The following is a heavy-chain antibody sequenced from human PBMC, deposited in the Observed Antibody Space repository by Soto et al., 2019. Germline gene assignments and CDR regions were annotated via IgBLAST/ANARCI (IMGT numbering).Heavy chain of an antibody. Sequence: ASVKVSCKASGYTFTGYYMHWVRQAPGQGLEWMGWINPNSGGTNYAQKFQGWVTMTRDTSISTAYMVLRRQRTDVTAVYYGVRAPSYCSSTSCYISALDYWGQGTLVTVSS. CDR3: VRAPSYCSSTSCYISALDY. V-gene: IGHV1-2*04. D-gene: IGHD2-2*02. CDR1: GYTFTGYY. CDR2: INPNSGGT. J-gene: IGHJ4*02.